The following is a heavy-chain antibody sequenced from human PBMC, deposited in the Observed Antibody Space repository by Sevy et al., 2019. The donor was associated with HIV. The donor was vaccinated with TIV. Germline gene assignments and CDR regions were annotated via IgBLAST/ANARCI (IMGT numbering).Heavy chain of an antibody. Sequence: GGSLRLSCAASGFTYSDYYMSWIRQAPGRGLEWISYISSRGSTIYYADSVKGRFTISRDNAKNSLFLQMNSLRAEDTAVYYCARDHVKDGDLGDYYYYAMDVWGQGTSVTVSS. J-gene: IGHJ6*02. CDR2: ISSRGSTI. V-gene: IGHV3-11*01. CDR1: GFTYSDYY. CDR3: ARDHVKDGDLGDYYYYAMDV. D-gene: IGHD4-17*01.